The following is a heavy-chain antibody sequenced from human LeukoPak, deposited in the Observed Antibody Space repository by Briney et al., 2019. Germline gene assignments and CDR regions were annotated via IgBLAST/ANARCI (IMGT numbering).Heavy chain of an antibody. CDR1: GFSFSSAG. CDR3: AKNYFDSTGHHTFDY. CDR2: ISYDGSYK. J-gene: IGHJ4*02. V-gene: IGHV3-30*18. D-gene: IGHD3-22*01. Sequence: PGRSLRLSCAASGFSFSSAGMHWVRQAPGKGLEWVAVISYDGSYKYNEDSVEGRFTISRDNFKNTLYLQMNSLRAEDTAVYYSAKNYFDSTGHHTFDYWGQGTLVTVSS.